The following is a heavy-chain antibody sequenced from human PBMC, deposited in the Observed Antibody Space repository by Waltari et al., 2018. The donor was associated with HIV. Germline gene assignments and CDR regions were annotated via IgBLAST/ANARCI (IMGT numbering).Heavy chain of an antibody. D-gene: IGHD3-3*01. Sequence: QITLKESGPTLVKPTQTLTLTCTFSGFSLSTSGVGVGWSRRPPGKALEWLALIYWNDDKRYSPSLKSRLTITKDTSKNQVVLRMTNMDPVDTATYYCAHRRGTIFGVVDHYYYGMDVWGQGTTVTVSS. J-gene: IGHJ6*02. CDR1: GFSLSTSGVG. CDR2: IYWNDDK. CDR3: AHRRGTIFGVVDHYYYGMDV. V-gene: IGHV2-5*01.